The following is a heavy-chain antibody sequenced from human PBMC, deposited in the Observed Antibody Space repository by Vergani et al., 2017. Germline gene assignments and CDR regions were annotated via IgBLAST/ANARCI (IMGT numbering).Heavy chain of an antibody. V-gene: IGHV3-48*03. Sequence: EVQLLESGGGLVQPGGSLRLSCAASGFTFSTYEMNWVRHAPGRGLEWVSYISRSGSTIYYADSVKGRFTISRDNARNSLYLQMNSLRAEDTAVYYCARERYCRSITCLNYYFDYWGQGTLVTVSS. CDR3: ARERYCRSITCLNYYFDY. CDR1: GFTFSTYE. CDR2: ISRSGSTI. D-gene: IGHD2-2*01. J-gene: IGHJ4*02.